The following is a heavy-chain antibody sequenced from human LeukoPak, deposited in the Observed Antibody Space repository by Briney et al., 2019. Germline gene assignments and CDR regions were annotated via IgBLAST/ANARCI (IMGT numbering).Heavy chain of an antibody. J-gene: IGHJ6*02. CDR2: ISSSSSYI. D-gene: IGHD3-3*01. Sequence: PGGSLRLSCAASGFTFSSYSMNWVRQAPGKGLEWVSSISSSSSYIYYADSVKGRFTISRDNAKNPLYLQMNSLRAEDTAVYYCARAGITIFGVVIGYYYYGMDVWGQGTTVTVSS. CDR1: GFTFSSYS. CDR3: ARAGITIFGVVIGYYYYGMDV. V-gene: IGHV3-21*01.